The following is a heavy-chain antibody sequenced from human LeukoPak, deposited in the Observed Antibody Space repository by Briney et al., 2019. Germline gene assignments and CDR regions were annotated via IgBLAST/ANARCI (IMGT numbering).Heavy chain of an antibody. D-gene: IGHD3-10*01. J-gene: IGHJ4*02. CDR3: ARGAVRGLLTLFFDY. CDR2: IYHSGST. CDR1: GGSISSGGYS. Sequence: SETLSLTCAVSGGSISSGGYSWSWIRQPPGKGLEWIGYIYHSGSTYYNPSLKSRVTISVDRSKNQFSLKLSSVTAADTAVYYCARGAVRGLLTLFFDYWGQGTLVTVSS. V-gene: IGHV4-30-2*01.